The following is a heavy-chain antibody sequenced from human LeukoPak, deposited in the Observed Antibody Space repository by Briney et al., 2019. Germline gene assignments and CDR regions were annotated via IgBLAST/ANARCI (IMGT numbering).Heavy chain of an antibody. J-gene: IGHJ3*02. Sequence: SVKVSCKASGGTFTSYAISWVRQASGQGLEWMGGIIPIFGTANYAQKFQGRVTITADESTSTAYMELSSLRSEDTAVYYCARSACGGDCYADAFDIWGQGTMVTVSS. CDR2: IIPIFGTA. D-gene: IGHD2-21*02. CDR3: ARSACGGDCYADAFDI. CDR1: GGTFTSYA. V-gene: IGHV1-69*13.